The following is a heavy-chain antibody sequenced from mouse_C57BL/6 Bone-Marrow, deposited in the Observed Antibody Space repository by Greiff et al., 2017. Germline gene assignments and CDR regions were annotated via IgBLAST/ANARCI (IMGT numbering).Heavy chain of an antibody. J-gene: IGHJ4*01. V-gene: IGHV5-12*01. D-gene: IGHD1-1*01. Sequence: EVQLVESGGGLVQPGGSLKLSCAASGFTFSDYYMYWVRQTPEKRLEWVAYISNGGGSTYYPDTVKGRFTISRDNAKNTLYLQMSRLKSEDTAMYYCARRTVVAFYAMDYWGQGTSVTVSS. CDR1: GFTFSDYY. CDR2: ISNGGGST. CDR3: ARRTVVAFYAMDY.